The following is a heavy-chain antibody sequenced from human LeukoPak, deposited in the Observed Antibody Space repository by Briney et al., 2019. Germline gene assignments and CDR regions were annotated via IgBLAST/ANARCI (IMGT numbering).Heavy chain of an antibody. Sequence: GGSLRLSCAASGFTFSNAWMSWVRQAPGKGLEWVGRIKSKSDGGTTDYAAPVKGRFTISRDDSKNTLYLQMNSLKTEDSAVYYCITFSMIVVVITDWGQGTLFTVSS. D-gene: IGHD3-22*01. J-gene: IGHJ4*02. CDR1: GFTFSNAW. CDR3: ITFSMIVVVITD. CDR2: IKSKSDGGTT. V-gene: IGHV3-15*01.